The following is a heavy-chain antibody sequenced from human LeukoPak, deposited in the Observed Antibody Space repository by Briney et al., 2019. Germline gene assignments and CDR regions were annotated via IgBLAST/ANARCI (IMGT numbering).Heavy chain of an antibody. J-gene: IGHJ6*02. CDR2: IIPILGIA. CDR3: ARDRGSIVVPDSYYYYGMDV. Sequence: ASVKVSGKASGGTFSSYAISWVRQAPGQGLEWMGRIIPILGIANYAQKFQGRVTITADKSTSTAYMELSSLRSEDTAVYYCARDRGSIVVPDSYYYYGMDVWGQGTTVTVSS. D-gene: IGHD2-2*01. V-gene: IGHV1-69*04. CDR1: GGTFSSYA.